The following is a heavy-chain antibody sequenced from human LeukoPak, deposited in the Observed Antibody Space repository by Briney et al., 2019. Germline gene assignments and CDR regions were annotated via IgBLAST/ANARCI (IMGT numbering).Heavy chain of an antibody. CDR3: ATRRHYDSIGYYYVRGAFDI. Sequence: ASVKVSCKVSGYTLTELCMHWVRQAPGKGLEWMGGFDPEDGETIYAQKFQGRVTVTEDTSTDTAYMELSSLRSEDTAVYYCATRRHYDSIGYYYVRGAFDIWGQGTMVTVSS. J-gene: IGHJ3*02. D-gene: IGHD3-22*01. CDR1: GYTLTELC. V-gene: IGHV1-24*01. CDR2: FDPEDGET.